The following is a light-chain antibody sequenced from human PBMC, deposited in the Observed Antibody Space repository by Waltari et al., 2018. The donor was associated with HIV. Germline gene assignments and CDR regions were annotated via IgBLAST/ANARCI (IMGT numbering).Light chain of an antibody. Sequence: SYDLTQPPSVSVSPGQTASITCSGDKLGDKDVCWFQQKPGQSPVLVIYQDTKRPSGISELFSGSNSGNTATLIISGTQAMDEADYYCQALDNSAYVFGPGTKVTVL. CDR1: KLGDKD. CDR3: QALDNSAYV. J-gene: IGLJ1*01. CDR2: QDT. V-gene: IGLV3-1*01.